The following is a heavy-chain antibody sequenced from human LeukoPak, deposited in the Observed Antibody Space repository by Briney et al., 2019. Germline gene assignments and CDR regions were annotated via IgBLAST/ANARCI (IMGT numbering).Heavy chain of an antibody. CDR2: MTPNSGYT. CDR1: GYAFTSYD. Sequence: ASVKVSCKASGYAFTSYDINWVRQAAGQGLEWVGWMTPNSGYTGFAQKFQGRVTMTRDISISTALLELSSLTSEDTAVYYCARNEYASGIFDYWGQGVLVTVSP. CDR3: ARNEYASGIFDY. V-gene: IGHV1-8*01. D-gene: IGHD2-2*01. J-gene: IGHJ4*02.